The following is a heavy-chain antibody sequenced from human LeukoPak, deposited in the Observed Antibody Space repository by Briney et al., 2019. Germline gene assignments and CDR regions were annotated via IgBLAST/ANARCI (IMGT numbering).Heavy chain of an antibody. J-gene: IGHJ4*02. CDR3: ARDRLANGGQQLYDF. CDR2: ISGSGYSK. V-gene: IGHV3-11*04. Sequence: PGGSLRLSCVGSGFRFRDYSIGWFRQAPGKGLEWISHISGSGYSKYDADSVKGRFTISRDNAKGSVFLQMNSLTVEDTAGYFCARDRLANGGQQLYDFWGQGTLVTVSS. CDR1: GFRFRDYS. D-gene: IGHD5-24*01.